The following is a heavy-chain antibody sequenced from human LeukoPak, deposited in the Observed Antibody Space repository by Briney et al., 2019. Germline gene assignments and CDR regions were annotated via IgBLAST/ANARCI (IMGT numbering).Heavy chain of an antibody. CDR2: LKQDGSQK. D-gene: IGHD3-3*01. Sequence: PGGSLRLSCAASELTFTNYWMTWVRQAPRKGLEWVASLKQDGSQKFYVDSVKGRFTISRDNAKNSLYLQMNSLRAEDTAVYYCVNGVVNAYRFHYWRQGTMVTVSS. CDR3: VNGVVNAYRFHY. J-gene: IGHJ4*02. CDR1: ELTFTNYW. V-gene: IGHV3-7*01.